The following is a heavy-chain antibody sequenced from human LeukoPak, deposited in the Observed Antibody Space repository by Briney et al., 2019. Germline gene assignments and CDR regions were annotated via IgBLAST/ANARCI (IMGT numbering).Heavy chain of an antibody. J-gene: IGHJ4*02. V-gene: IGHV3-30*04. D-gene: IGHD5-18*01. CDR3: AGRVTGYSSGYVY. Sequence: PGGSLRLSCAASGFTFSSYAMHWVRQAPGKGLEWVAVISYDGSNKYYAGSVKGRFTISRDNSENTVYLQMNNLRAEDTAVYYCAGRVTGYSSGYVYWGQGTLVTVSS. CDR1: GFTFSSYA. CDR2: ISYDGSNK.